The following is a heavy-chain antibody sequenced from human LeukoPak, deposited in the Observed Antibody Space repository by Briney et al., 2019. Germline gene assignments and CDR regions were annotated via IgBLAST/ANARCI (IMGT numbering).Heavy chain of an antibody. D-gene: IGHD4-17*01. J-gene: IGHJ5*02. CDR3: AREMGDYVSQNWFDP. Sequence: SVKVSCKASGDTFSSYAISWVRQAPGQGLEWMGGIIPIFGTANYAQKFQGRVTITTDESTSTAYMELSSLRSEDTAVYYCAREMGDYVSQNWFDPWGQGTLVTVSS. CDR1: GDTFSSYA. CDR2: IIPIFGTA. V-gene: IGHV1-69*05.